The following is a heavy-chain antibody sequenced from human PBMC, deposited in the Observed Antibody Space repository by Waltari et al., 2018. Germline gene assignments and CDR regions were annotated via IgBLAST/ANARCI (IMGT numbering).Heavy chain of an antibody. J-gene: IGHJ4*02. Sequence: EVQLVESGGGLVQPGRSLRLSCAASGFTFADYAMHWVRQAPGKGLELVSGISWNRGSIGYAESVKGRFTRYRDNAKNSLYLQMKSLRAEDTDLYYCAKDTGAGERTGALLDYWGQGTLVTVSS. CDR1: GFTFADYA. V-gene: IGHV3-9*01. CDR3: AKDTGAGERTGALLDY. CDR2: ISWNRGSI. D-gene: IGHD7-27*01.